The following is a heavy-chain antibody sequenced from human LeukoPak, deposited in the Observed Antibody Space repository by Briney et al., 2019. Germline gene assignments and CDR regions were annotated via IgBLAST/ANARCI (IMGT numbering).Heavy chain of an antibody. CDR2: ISGSGGGT. CDR3: ATDPTAHNWFDP. Sequence: GGSLRLSCAASGFTFSSYAMSWVRQAPGKGLEWVSAISGSGGGTYYADSVKGRFTISRDNSKNTLYLQMNSLRAEDTAVYYCATDPTAHNWFDPWGQGTLVTVSS. V-gene: IGHV3-23*01. CDR1: GFTFSSYA. J-gene: IGHJ5*02.